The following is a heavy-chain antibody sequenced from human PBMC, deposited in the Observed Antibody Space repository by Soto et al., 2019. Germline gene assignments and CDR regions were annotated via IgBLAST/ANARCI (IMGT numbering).Heavy chain of an antibody. CDR2: IYYSGST. Sequence: QVQLPESGPGLVKPSQTLSLPCTVSGGSISSGGYYWSWLRQHPGKGLEWIGYIYYSGSTYYNPSRKSRVTISVDTSKNQFSLKLSSVTAADTAVYYCARDPYYGSGSYLHYFDYWGQVTLVTVSS. V-gene: IGHV4-31*03. J-gene: IGHJ4*02. D-gene: IGHD3-10*01. CDR1: GGSISSGGYY. CDR3: ARDPYYGSGSYLHYFDY.